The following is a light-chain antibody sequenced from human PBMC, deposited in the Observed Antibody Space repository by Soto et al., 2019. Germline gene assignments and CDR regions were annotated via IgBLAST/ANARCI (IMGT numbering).Light chain of an antibody. Sequence: QSVLTQLPSASGTPGQWVALSCSGTSSSIESNYVYLYQQLPGTAPRLLIFRNNQRPSGVPDRFSGSKSGTSASLAISALRSEDEADYYCTVWDDSLRGRLFGGGTQLTVL. J-gene: IGLJ2*01. CDR2: RNN. CDR3: TVWDDSLRGRL. CDR1: SSSIESNY. V-gene: IGLV1-47*01.